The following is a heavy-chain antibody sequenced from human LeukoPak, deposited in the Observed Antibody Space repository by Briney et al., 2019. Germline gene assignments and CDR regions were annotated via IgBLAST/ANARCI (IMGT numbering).Heavy chain of an antibody. V-gene: IGHV3-23*01. Sequence: GGSLRLSCAASGFTFGSYGMSWVRQAPGKGLEWVSAISGSGGSTYYADSVKGRFTISRDNSKNTLYLQMNSLRAEDTAVYYCATLALYSYGYFDYWGQGTLVTVSS. CDR2: ISGSGGST. CDR1: GFTFGSYG. CDR3: ATLALYSYGYFDY. J-gene: IGHJ4*02. D-gene: IGHD5-18*01.